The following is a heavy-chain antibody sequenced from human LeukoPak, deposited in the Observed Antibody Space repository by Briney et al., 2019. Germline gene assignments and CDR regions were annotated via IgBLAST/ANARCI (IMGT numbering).Heavy chain of an antibody. J-gene: IGHJ6*03. Sequence: ASVKVSCKASGYTFTSYDINWVRQATGQGLGWMGWMNPNSGNTGYAQKFQGRVTITADESTSTAYMELSSLRSEDTAVYYCARGGYYGSGSYYTPDYYYYYMDVWGKGTTVTVSS. CDR2: MNPNSGNT. V-gene: IGHV1-8*03. CDR1: GYTFTSYD. D-gene: IGHD3-10*01. CDR3: ARGGYYGSGSYYTPDYYYYYMDV.